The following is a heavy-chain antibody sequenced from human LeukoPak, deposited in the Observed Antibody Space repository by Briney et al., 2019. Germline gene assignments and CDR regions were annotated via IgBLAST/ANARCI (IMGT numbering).Heavy chain of an antibody. CDR3: AREMLVPRGDWFDP. D-gene: IGHD6-13*01. CDR2: IYYSGST. CDR1: GGSISSYY. V-gene: IGHV4-59*12. J-gene: IGHJ5*02. Sequence: SETLSLTCTVSGGSISSYYWSWIRQPPGKGLEWIGYIYYSGSTNYNPSLKSRVTISVDTSKNQFSLKLSSVTAADTAVYYCAREMLVPRGDWFDPWGQGTLVTVSS.